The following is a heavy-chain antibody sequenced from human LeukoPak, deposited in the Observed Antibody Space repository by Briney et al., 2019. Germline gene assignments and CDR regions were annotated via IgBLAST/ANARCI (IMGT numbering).Heavy chain of an antibody. CDR1: GYTFTSYY. CDR3: ARYSSSTRGYFDY. V-gene: IGHV1-46*01. CDR2: INPSGGST. J-gene: IGHJ4*02. Sequence: ASVKVSCKASGYTFTSYYMHWVRQAPGQGLEWMGIINPSGGSTSYAQKFRGRVTMTRDMSTSTVYMELSSLRSEDTAVYCCARYSSSTRGYFDYWGQGTLVTVSS. D-gene: IGHD6-6*01.